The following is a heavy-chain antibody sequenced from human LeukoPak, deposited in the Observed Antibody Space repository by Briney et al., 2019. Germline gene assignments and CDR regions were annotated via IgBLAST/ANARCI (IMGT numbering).Heavy chain of an antibody. J-gene: IGHJ4*02. Sequence: ASVKDSRKASGYTLTDYYMHWVRQAPCQGLEWMGWINPNSGDTNHPQKFQGRVTMTTDTSISTAYMELSRLTSDDTAVYYCARDSGTVGAGTLDYWGQGTLVTVSS. V-gene: IGHV1-2*02. CDR3: ARDSGTVGAGTLDY. CDR2: INPNSGDT. D-gene: IGHD1-26*01. CDR1: GYTLTDYY.